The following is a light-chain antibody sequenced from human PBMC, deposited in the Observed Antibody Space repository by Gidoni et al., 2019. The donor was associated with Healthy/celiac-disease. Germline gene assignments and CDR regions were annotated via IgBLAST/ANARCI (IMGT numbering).Light chain of an antibody. V-gene: IGKV1-39*01. CDR1: QSISSY. Sequence: DIQMTQSPSSLSASVGDRVTITCRASQSISSYLNWYQQKPGKAPKLLIYAASSLQSGFPSRFSGSGSGTDFTLTISSLQPEDFATYYCQQSYSTPQFXGXTKVEIK. CDR3: QQSYSTPQ. J-gene: IGKJ4*01. CDR2: AAS.